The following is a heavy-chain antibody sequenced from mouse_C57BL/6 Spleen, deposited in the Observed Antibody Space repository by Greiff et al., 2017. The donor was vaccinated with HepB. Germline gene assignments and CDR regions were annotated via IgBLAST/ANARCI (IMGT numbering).Heavy chain of an antibody. CDR3: ARGGGSSSWFAY. D-gene: IGHD1-1*01. V-gene: IGHV14-2*01. CDR2: IDPEDGDT. Sequence: VQLQQSGAELVKPGASVKLSCTASGFNIKDYYMHWVKQRTEQGLEWIGRIDPEDGDTKYAPKFQGKATITADTSSNTAYLQLSSLTSEDTAVYYCARGGGSSSWFAYWGQGTQVTVSA. J-gene: IGHJ3*01. CDR1: GFNIKDYY.